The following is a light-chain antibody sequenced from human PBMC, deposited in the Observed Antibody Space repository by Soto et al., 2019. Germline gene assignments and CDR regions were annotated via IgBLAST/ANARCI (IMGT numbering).Light chain of an antibody. Sequence: EIQMTQSPASPSASVGDRVTITCRASQSISYYLNWYKKTKGRAPRVRIYTKSSLQSVVKYKVSGRAAWTAGNRNISRLQPEDVSTYYGQQRYTTPWTFGQGTKL. CDR2: TKS. V-gene: IGKV1-39*01. J-gene: IGKJ1*01. CDR3: QQRYTTPWT. CDR1: QSISYY.